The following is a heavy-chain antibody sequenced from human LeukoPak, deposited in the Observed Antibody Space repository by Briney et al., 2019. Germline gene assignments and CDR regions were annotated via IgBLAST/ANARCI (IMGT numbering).Heavy chain of an antibody. Sequence: GGSLRLSCAASGFTFSTFWMNWVRQAPGKGLEWVANIKNDGSEQYYVDSVRGRFTISRDNVKNSLYVQMNSLGAEDTAVYYCVGGLQFAYWGQGTLVTVSS. CDR3: VGGLQFAY. D-gene: IGHD5-24*01. CDR1: GFTFSTFW. CDR2: IKNDGSEQ. V-gene: IGHV3-7*01. J-gene: IGHJ4*02.